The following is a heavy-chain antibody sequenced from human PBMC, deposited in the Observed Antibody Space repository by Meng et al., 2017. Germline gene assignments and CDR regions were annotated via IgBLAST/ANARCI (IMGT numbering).Heavy chain of an antibody. CDR2: INTNTGNP. CDR1: RYTFTSYA. CDR3: AREGRVDFDY. J-gene: IGHJ4*02. V-gene: IGHV7-4-1*02. D-gene: IGHD1-26*01. Sequence: QGHVVEFGSELKKPGASVKVSCKASRYTFTSYAMNWVRQAPGQGIEWMGWINTNTGNPTYAQGFTGRFVFSLDTSVSTAYLQISSLKAEDTAVYYCAREGRVDFDYWGQGTLVTVSS.